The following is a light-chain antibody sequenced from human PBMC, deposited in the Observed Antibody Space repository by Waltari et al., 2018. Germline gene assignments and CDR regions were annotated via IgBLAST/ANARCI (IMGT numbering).Light chain of an antibody. CDR2: MAS. Sequence: DIQMTQSPSTLSASVGDRVTISCRASQNVGTWLAWYQQKPGKAPKLLIYMASSLESGVPSRFSGSGSGTEFTLTNSSLQPDDFATYSCQQYSSFSTFGQGTKV. V-gene: IGKV1-5*03. CDR1: QNVGTW. J-gene: IGKJ2*01. CDR3: QQYSSFST.